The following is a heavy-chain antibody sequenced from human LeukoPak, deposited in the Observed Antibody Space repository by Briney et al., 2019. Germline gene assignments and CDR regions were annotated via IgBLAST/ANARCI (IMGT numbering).Heavy chain of an antibody. Sequence: PGGCLSLSCAASVFIFDDYGLSWVRQAPGKGLEWVSGINWDGGSTGYADSVKGRFTISRDNAKNSLYLQMNSLRAEDTALYYCASGGIYYGAAFDFWGQGTLVTVSS. CDR3: ASGGIYYGAAFDF. D-gene: IGHD1-26*01. V-gene: IGHV3-20*04. CDR1: VFIFDDYG. CDR2: INWDGGST. J-gene: IGHJ4*02.